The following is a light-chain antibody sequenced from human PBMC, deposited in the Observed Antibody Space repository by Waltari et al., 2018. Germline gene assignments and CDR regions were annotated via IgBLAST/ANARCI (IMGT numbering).Light chain of an antibody. CDR1: QSVLFSSSNKNY. V-gene: IGKV4-1*01. Sequence: DIVMTQSPYSLAVSLGERATINCKSSQSVLFSSSNKNYLAWYQQKPGQPPKLLIYWSSTRESGVPDRFSGSGSGRDFTLTISSLQAEDVAVYYCQQYYSGRTFGQGTKVEIK. CDR2: WSS. CDR3: QQYYSGRT. J-gene: IGKJ1*01.